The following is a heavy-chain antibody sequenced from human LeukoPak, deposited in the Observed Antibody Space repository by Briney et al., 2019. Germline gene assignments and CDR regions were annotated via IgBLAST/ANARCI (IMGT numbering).Heavy chain of an antibody. J-gene: IGHJ5*02. CDR1: GGSISSSSYY. CDR2: IYYSGST. CDR3: ASLMHSGSYRAGIS. Sequence: SETLSFTCTVSGGSISSSSYYWGWIRQPPGKGLEWIGSIYYSGSTYYNPSLKSRVTISVDTSKNQFSLKLSSVTAADTAVYYCASLMHSGSYRAGISWGQGTLVTVSS. V-gene: IGHV4-39*07. D-gene: IGHD1-26*01.